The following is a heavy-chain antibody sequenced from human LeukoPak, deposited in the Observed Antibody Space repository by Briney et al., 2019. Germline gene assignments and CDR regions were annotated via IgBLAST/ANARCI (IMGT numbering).Heavy chain of an antibody. CDR2: ISSSSSYI. Sequence: SGGSLRLSCAASGFTFSSYSMNWVRQAPGKGLEWVSSISSSSSYIYYADSVKGRFTISRDNAKNSLYLQMNSLRAEDTAVYYCARSVNFDWLVHYYFDYWGQGTLVTVSS. J-gene: IGHJ4*02. CDR3: ARSVNFDWLVHYYFDY. V-gene: IGHV3-21*01. D-gene: IGHD3-9*01. CDR1: GFTFSSYS.